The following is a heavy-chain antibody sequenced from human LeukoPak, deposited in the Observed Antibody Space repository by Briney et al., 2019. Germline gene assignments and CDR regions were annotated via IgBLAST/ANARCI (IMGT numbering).Heavy chain of an antibody. CDR3: AKDDGYDSSGYDY. V-gene: IGHV3-30*18. D-gene: IGHD3-22*01. Sequence: GRSLRLSCAASGFTFSSYGMHWVRQAPGKGLGWVAVISYDGSNKYYADSVKGRFTISRDNSKNTLYLQMNSLRAEDTAVYYCAKDDGYDSSGYDYWGQGTLVTVSS. CDR2: ISYDGSNK. J-gene: IGHJ4*02. CDR1: GFTFSSYG.